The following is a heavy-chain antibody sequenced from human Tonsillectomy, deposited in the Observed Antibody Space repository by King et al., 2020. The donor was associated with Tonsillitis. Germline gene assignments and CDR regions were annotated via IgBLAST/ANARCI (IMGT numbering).Heavy chain of an antibody. CDR3: ARVTYDILTGYYIDYFDY. D-gene: IGHD3-9*01. V-gene: IGHV3-21*01. CDR1: GFTFSRYT. J-gene: IGHJ4*02. Sequence: VQLVESGGGLVKPGGSLRLSCAASGFTFSRYTMHWVRQAPGRGLEWVSSISSSSGYIHYADSVKGRFTISRDNAKNSLYLQMNSLRAEDTAVYYCARVTYDILTGYYIDYFDYWGQGTLVTVSS. CDR2: ISSSSGYI.